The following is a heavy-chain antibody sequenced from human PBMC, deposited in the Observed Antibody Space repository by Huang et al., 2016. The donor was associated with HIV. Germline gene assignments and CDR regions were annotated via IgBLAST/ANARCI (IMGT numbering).Heavy chain of an antibody. J-gene: IGHJ5*02. D-gene: IGHD6-13*01. Sequence: QLQLQESGPGLVKPSETLSLTCIVSGGSISSSSYYWGWIRQPPGKGLEWIGSIYHIGTNYYKPSCKSRVTISVDTSRTQFSLKLSSGTAADTAVYYCAADGRIVGIPAAPLRFDPWGQGTLVTVSS. CDR1: GGSISSSSYY. CDR2: IYHIGTN. CDR3: AADGRIVGIPAAPLRFDP. V-gene: IGHV4-39*01.